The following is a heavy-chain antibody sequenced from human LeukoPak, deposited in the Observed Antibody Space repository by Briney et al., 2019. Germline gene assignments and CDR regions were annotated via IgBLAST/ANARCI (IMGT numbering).Heavy chain of an antibody. CDR3: ASGDYYYGMDV. V-gene: IGHV3-7*01. Sequence: GVLKLSWSTSGFPFNNHWKDLVPPAPGKGLGGVANIKQDGSEKYYVDCVEGRFTISRDNAKNALYLQMNSLRAEDTAVYYCASGDYYYGMDVWGQGTTVTVSS. J-gene: IGHJ6*02. CDR2: IKQDGSEK. CDR1: GFPFNNHW. D-gene: IGHD3-10*01.